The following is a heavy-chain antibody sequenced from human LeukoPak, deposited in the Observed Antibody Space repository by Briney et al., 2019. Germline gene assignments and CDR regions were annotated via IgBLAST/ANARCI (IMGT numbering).Heavy chain of an antibody. CDR1: GFTFSRYC. J-gene: IGHJ3*02. D-gene: IGHD3/OR15-3a*01. CDR2: INSDGSST. V-gene: IGHV3-74*01. Sequence: GGSLRLSCAASGFTFSRYCMHWVRQAPGKGLLWVSRINSDGSSTYYADSVKGRFTTPRDNAKNALHLQMNSLTAEDTAVYYCVLDLFSSFAFDIWGQGTMVTVSS. CDR3: VLDLFSSFAFDI.